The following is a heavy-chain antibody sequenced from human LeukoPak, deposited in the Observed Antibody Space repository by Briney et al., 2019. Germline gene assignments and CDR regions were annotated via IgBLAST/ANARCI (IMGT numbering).Heavy chain of an antibody. V-gene: IGHV4-39*01. CDR3: ARHRWMEVYGSGSYYVDY. D-gene: IGHD3-10*01. Sequence: SETLSLTCTVSGGSISTSSYYWGWIRQPPGKGLEWIGSIYHSRSTYYNASLKSRATISADTSKNQFPLKLSSVTAADTAVYYCARHRWMEVYGSGSYYVDYWGQGTLVTVSS. CDR2: IYHSRST. CDR1: GGSISTSSYY. J-gene: IGHJ4*02.